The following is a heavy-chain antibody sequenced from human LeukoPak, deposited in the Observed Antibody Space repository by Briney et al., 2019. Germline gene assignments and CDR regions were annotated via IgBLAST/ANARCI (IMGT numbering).Heavy chain of an antibody. D-gene: IGHD6-6*01. CDR3: ARNMIEQLVVGRIRFDP. Sequence: ASVKVSCKASGYTFTSYGISWVRQAPGQGLEWMGWISAYNGNTNYAQKLQGRVTMTTDTSTSTAYMELRSLRSDDTAVYYCARNMIEQLVVGRIRFDPWGQGTLVTVSS. V-gene: IGHV1-18*01. J-gene: IGHJ5*02. CDR1: GYTFTSYG. CDR2: ISAYNGNT.